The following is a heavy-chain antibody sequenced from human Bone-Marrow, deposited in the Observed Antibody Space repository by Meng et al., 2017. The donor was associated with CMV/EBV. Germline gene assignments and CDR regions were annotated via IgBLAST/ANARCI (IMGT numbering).Heavy chain of an antibody. V-gene: IGHV3-74*01. Sequence: GESLKISCAASGFTFSSYWMHWVRQAPGKGLVWVSRINSDGSSTSYADSVKGRFTISRDNAKNTLYLQMNSLRAEDTAVYYCARVDVDFWSGYRNGMDVWGQGPTVTVSS. D-gene: IGHD3-3*01. CDR3: ARVDVDFWSGYRNGMDV. CDR1: GFTFSSYW. J-gene: IGHJ6*02. CDR2: INSDGSST.